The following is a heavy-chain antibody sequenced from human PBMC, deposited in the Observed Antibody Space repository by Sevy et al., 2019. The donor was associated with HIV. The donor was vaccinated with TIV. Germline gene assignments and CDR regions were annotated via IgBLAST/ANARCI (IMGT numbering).Heavy chain of an antibody. CDR2: ISSTSTYI. CDR3: ARGYHYDSSGYYSGDAFDV. CDR1: GFTLSSYS. V-gene: IGHV3-21*01. Sequence: GGSLRLSCAASGFTLSSYSMNWVRQAPGKGLEWVSSISSTSTYIYYADSVKGRVTISRDNAKNSLFLQMNSLRAEVTAVYYCARGYHYDSSGYYSGDAFDVWGQGTMVTVSS. D-gene: IGHD3-22*01. J-gene: IGHJ3*01.